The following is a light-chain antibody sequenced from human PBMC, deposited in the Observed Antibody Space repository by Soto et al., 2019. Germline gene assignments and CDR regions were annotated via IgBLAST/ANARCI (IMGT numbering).Light chain of an antibody. Sequence: DIQMTQSPSSLSASVGDRVTITCRASQSISIYLNWYQQKPGKAPKLLIYAASSLQSGVPSRFSGSGSGTDFTLTISSLQPEDFATYYCQQSYNTPPTFGQGTKVDSK. V-gene: IGKV1-39*01. J-gene: IGKJ1*01. CDR2: AAS. CDR3: QQSYNTPPT. CDR1: QSISIY.